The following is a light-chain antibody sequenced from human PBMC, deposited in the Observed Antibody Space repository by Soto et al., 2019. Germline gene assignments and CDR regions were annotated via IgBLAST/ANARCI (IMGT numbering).Light chain of an antibody. CDR1: QSVSSSY. Sequence: EIVLTQSPGTLSLSPGERATLSCRASQSVSSSYLAWYQQNPGQAPRLLIYGASSRATGIPDRFSGSGSGTDFTLTISRLEPEDFAVYYCQQYGSSPITFGPGTKVDIK. J-gene: IGKJ3*01. V-gene: IGKV3-20*01. CDR2: GAS. CDR3: QQYGSSPIT.